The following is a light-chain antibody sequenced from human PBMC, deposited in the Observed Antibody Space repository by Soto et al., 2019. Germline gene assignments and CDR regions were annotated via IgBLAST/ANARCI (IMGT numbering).Light chain of an antibody. CDR1: QTISSG. CDR3: QNYNSYSEA. Sequence: DIQMTQSPSTLSGSVGDGASITCRASQTISSGLAWYQQKPGKAPKLLIYKASTLKSGVPSRFSGSGPGTELPLTISSLQPDAFATYYCQNYNSYSEAFGQGTKVDIK. V-gene: IGKV1-5*03. J-gene: IGKJ1*01. CDR2: KAS.